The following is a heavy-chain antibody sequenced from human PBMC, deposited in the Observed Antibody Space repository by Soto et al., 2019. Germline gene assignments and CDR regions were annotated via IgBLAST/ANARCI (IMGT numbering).Heavy chain of an antibody. D-gene: IGHD2-15*01. J-gene: IGHJ4*02. CDR3: ARRQSGGFHRYFDS. CDR1: GGTFSTNP. CDR2: TSPIFGSG. V-gene: IGHV1-69*06. Sequence: QVQLVQSGAEVKMPGSSVKVSCKASGGTFSTNPISWVRQAPGQGLEWMGGTSPIFGSGSSSQTFHDRLPVTADKSTNTAYMELSNLTSGDTAVYYCARRQSGGFHRYFDSWGQGTLVTVFS.